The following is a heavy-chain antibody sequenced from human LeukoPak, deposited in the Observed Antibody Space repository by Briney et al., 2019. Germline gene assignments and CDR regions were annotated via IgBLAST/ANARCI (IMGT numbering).Heavy chain of an antibody. J-gene: IGHJ5*02. CDR1: GGTFSSYA. V-gene: IGHV1-69*13. Sequence: SVKVSCRASGGTFSSYAISWVRQAPGQGLEWMGGIIPIFGTANYAQKFQGRVTITADESTSTAYMELSSLRSEDTAVYYCARDPPPFGIFGVVTWRWFDPWGQGTLVTVSS. D-gene: IGHD3-3*01. CDR2: IIPIFGTA. CDR3: ARDPPPFGIFGVVTWRWFDP.